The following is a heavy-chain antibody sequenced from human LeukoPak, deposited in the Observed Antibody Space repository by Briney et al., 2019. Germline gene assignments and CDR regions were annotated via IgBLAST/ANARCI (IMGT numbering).Heavy chain of an antibody. V-gene: IGHV3-23*01. CDR1: GSIFSNYG. CDR2: ISGSGGST. CDR3: ARGITIFGVVEPY. J-gene: IGHJ4*02. D-gene: IGHD3-3*01. Sequence: PGGSLRLSCAASGSIFSNYGMNWVRQAPGKGLEWVSAISGSGGSTYYADSVKGRFTISRDNSKNTLYPQMNSLRAEDTAVYYCARGITIFGVVEPYWGQGTLVTVSS.